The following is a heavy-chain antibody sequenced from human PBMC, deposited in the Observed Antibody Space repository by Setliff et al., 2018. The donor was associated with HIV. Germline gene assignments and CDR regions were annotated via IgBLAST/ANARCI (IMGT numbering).Heavy chain of an antibody. D-gene: IGHD6-19*01. CDR2: INSDGSST. J-gene: IGHJ4*02. Sequence: GSLRLSCAASGFTFSSYWMHWVRQAPGKGLVWVSRINSDGSSTGYADSVKGRFTISRDNAANSLYLQMDNLRAGDTGLYFCATSVEGYFVYWGQGALVTVSS. CDR1: GFTFSSYW. V-gene: IGHV3-74*01. CDR3: ATSVEGYFVY.